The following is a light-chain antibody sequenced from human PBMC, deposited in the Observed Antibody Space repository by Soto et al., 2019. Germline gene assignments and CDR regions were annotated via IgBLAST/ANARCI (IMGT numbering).Light chain of an antibody. Sequence: AIQLTQSPSSLSASVGDRVTITCRASQGISSALAWYQQKPGKAPKLLIYDASSLESGVPSRFSGSGSGTDFTLIISSLQPEDFATYYCQQFNSYPSTFGQGTKLEIK. V-gene: IGKV1-13*02. CDR1: QGISSA. CDR2: DAS. J-gene: IGKJ2*01. CDR3: QQFNSYPST.